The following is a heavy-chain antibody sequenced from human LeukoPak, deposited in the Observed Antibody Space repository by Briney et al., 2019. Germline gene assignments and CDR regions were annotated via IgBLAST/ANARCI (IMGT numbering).Heavy chain of an antibody. J-gene: IGHJ4*02. V-gene: IGHV4-59*02. CDR3: ARGGSKQWLVDDS. Sequence: SETLSLTCTVSGGSVSGYYWSWIRQPPGKGLEWIGYIHYSGSTNCNPSLKSRVTISVDTSKNQFSLKLSSVTAADTAIYYCARGGSKQWLVDDSWGQGTLVTVSS. CDR1: GGSVSGYY. CDR2: IHYSGST. D-gene: IGHD6-19*01.